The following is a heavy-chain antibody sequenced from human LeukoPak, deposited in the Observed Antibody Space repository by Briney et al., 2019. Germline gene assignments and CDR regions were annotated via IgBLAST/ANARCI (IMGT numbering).Heavy chain of an antibody. CDR3: ARRIAAADAFDY. D-gene: IGHD6-13*01. Sequence: PSETLSLTCTVSGGSISSYYWSWIRHPPGKGLEWIAYIYYSGSTNYNPSLKSRVTISVDTSKNQFSLKLSSVTAADTAVYYCARRIAAADAFDYWGQGTLVTVSS. CDR2: IYYSGST. J-gene: IGHJ4*02. V-gene: IGHV4-59*08. CDR1: GGSISSYY.